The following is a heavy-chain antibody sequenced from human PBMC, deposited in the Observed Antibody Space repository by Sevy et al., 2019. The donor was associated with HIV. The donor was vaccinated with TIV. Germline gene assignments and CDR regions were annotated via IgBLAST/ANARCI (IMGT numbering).Heavy chain of an antibody. CDR2: IYYGGDT. V-gene: IGHV4-39*01. CDR3: ARLGRNEGYFDY. Sequence: SETLSLTCTVSGDSISSGSYYWGWIRQPPGKGLEWIGNIYYGGDTYYNPSLKSRVTISVDTSKNQVSLKMRSVTAADTAVYYCARLGRNEGYFDYWGQGTLVTVSS. D-gene: IGHD1-1*01. CDR1: GDSISSGSYY. J-gene: IGHJ4*02.